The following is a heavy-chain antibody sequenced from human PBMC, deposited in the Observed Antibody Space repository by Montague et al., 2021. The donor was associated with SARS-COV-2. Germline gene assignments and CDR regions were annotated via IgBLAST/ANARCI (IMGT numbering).Heavy chain of an antibody. V-gene: IGHV4-39*01. CDR1: GDSITNTRYL. Sequence: SETLSLTCNVSGDSITNTRYLWGWIRQPPGKALEWIGSLCHNGKTYYNPALERRALMSIDTSKNQFSLRLSSVIASDTAVYYCAVGDKYFFDNWGQGFLVSVSS. D-gene: IGHD3-16*01. CDR2: LCHNGKT. J-gene: IGHJ4*02. CDR3: AVGDKYFFDN.